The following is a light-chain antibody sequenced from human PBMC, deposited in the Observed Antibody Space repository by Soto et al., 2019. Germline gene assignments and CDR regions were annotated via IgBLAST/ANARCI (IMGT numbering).Light chain of an antibody. CDR3: QQYNNWPYT. J-gene: IGKJ2*01. CDR2: GAS. Sequence: PGDRATLSCRASQSVSSNLAWYQQKRGQAPRLLIYGASTRATGIPARFSGSGSGTEFTLTISSLQSKDFAVYYCQQYNNWPYTFGQGTKLEIK. CDR1: QSVSSN. V-gene: IGKV3-15*01.